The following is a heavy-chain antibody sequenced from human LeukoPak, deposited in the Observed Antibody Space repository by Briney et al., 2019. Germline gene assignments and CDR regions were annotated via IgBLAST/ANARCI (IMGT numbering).Heavy chain of an antibody. J-gene: IGHJ6*03. D-gene: IGHD3-22*01. CDR1: GGSISSHY. V-gene: IGHV4-59*11. Sequence: SETLSLTCTVSGGSISSHYWSWIRQPPGKGLEGIGYIYYSGGTNYNPSLKSRVTISVDTSKNQFSLKLSSVTAADTAVYYCARGVDYYDSSGYGYYYYYMDVWGKGTTVTVSS. CDR2: IYYSGGT. CDR3: ARGVDYYDSSGYGYYYYYMDV.